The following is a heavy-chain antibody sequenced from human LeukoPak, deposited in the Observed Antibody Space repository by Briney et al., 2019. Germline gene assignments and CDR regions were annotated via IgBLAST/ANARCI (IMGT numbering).Heavy chain of an antibody. Sequence: SETLSLTCTVSGGSISSYYWSWIRQPPGKGLEWIGYIYYSGSTNYNPSLKSRVTISVDTSKNQFSLKLSSVTAADTAVYYCARGQRYFDWLSPMVYWGQGTLVTVSS. CDR3: ARGQRYFDWLSPMVY. CDR1: GGSISSYY. CDR2: IYYSGST. V-gene: IGHV4-59*01. J-gene: IGHJ4*02. D-gene: IGHD3-9*01.